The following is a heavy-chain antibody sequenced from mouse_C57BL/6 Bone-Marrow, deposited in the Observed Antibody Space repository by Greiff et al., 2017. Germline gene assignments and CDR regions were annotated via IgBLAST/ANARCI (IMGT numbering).Heavy chain of an antibody. CDR3: ARWAYGNYVSWFAY. CDR1: GYTFTSYT. CDR2: INPSSGYT. Sequence: QVQLQQSGAELARPGASVKMSCKASGYTFTSYTMHWVKQRPGQGLEWIGYINPSSGYTKYNQKFKDKATLTADKSSSTAYMQLSRLTSEDSAVYYCARWAYGNYVSWFAYWGQGTLVTVSA. V-gene: IGHV1-4*01. D-gene: IGHD2-1*01. J-gene: IGHJ3*01.